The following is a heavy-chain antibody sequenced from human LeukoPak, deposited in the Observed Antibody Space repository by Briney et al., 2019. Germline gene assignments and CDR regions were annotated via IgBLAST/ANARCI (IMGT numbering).Heavy chain of an antibody. Sequence: PGGSLRLSCGASGFTLRSDSMNWVRQAPGKGLEGVAVISYDGSNKYYGDSVKGRFTISRDNSKNTLYLQMNSLRAEDTAVYYCARVLGDHSVYYSYHGIDVWGQGTTVTVSS. D-gene: IGHD3-10*01. CDR2: ISYDGSNK. CDR3: ARVLGDHSVYYSYHGIDV. V-gene: IGHV3-30*03. J-gene: IGHJ6*02. CDR1: GFTLRSDS.